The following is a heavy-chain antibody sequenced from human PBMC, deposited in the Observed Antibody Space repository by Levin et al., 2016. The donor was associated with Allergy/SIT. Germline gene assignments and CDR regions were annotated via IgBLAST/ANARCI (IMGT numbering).Heavy chain of an antibody. CDR2: INAGNGNT. CDR3: ARDLRGTPHYPAAFDI. Sequence: WVRQAPGQRLEWMGWINAGNGNTKYSQKFQGRVTITRDTSASTAYMELSSLRSEDTAVYYCARDLRGTPHYPAAFDIWGQGTMVTVSS. V-gene: IGHV1-3*01. D-gene: IGHD3-10*01. J-gene: IGHJ3*02.